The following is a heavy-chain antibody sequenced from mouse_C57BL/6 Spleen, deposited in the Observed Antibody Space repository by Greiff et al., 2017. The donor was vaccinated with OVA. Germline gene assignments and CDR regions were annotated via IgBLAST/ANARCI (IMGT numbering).Heavy chain of an antibody. D-gene: IGHD2-4*01. CDR1: GFTFSNYW. CDR3: TDYDYVDGVFDY. V-gene: IGHV6-3*01. CDR2: IRLKSDNYAT. J-gene: IGHJ2*01. Sequence: EVQRVESGGGLVQPGGSMKLSCVASGFTFSNYWMNWVRQSPEKGLEWVAQIRLKSDNYATHYAESVKGRFTISRDDSKSSVYLQMNNLRAEDTGIYSCTDYDYVDGVFDYWGLGTTLTVS.